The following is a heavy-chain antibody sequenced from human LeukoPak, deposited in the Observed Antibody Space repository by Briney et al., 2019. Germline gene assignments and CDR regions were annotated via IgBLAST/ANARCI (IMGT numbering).Heavy chain of an antibody. V-gene: IGHV1-69*05. CDR2: IIPIFGTG. CDR3: ATLMGDYGGNSPFDY. Sequence: SVTVSCKASGGTFSSYAISWVRKAPGQGLEWMGRIIPIFGTGNYSQPSQGRVTITTDESTNKDYMELSSLRSEDTAVYYCATLMGDYGGNSPFDYWGQGTLVTVSS. CDR1: GGTFSSYA. J-gene: IGHJ4*02. D-gene: IGHD4-23*01.